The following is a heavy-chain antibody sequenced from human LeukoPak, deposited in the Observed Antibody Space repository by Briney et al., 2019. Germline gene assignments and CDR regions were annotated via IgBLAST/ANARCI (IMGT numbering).Heavy chain of an antibody. D-gene: IGHD3-22*01. CDR2: ISAYNGNT. CDR1: GYTFTSYG. V-gene: IGHV1-18*01. Sequence: GASVKVSCKASGYTFTSYGISWVRQAPGQGLEWMGWISAYNGNTNYAQKLQGGVTMTTDTSTSTAYMELRSLRSYDTAVYYCARDSGHFWGTMIVVVITDDAFDIWGQGTMVTVSS. J-gene: IGHJ3*02. CDR3: ARDSGHFWGTMIVVVITDDAFDI.